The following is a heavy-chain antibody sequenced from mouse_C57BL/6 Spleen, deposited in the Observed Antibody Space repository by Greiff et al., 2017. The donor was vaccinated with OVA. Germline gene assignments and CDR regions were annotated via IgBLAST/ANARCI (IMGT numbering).Heavy chain of an antibody. CDR2: INYDGSST. J-gene: IGHJ2*01. V-gene: IGHV5-16*01. D-gene: IGHD2-4*01. CDR3: ARHYDYEAYFDY. Sequence: EVKVVESEGGLVQPGSSMKLSCTASGFTFSDYYMAWVRQVPEKGLEWVANINYDGSSTYYLDSLKSRFIISRDNAKNILYLQMSSLKSEDTATYYCARHYDYEAYFDYWGQGTTLTVSS. CDR1: GFTFSDYY.